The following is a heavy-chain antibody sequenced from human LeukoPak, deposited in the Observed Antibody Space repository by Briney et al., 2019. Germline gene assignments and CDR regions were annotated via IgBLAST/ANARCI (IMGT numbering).Heavy chain of an antibody. CDR3: VKDRAEVVGLGYFDY. CDR2: ISSNGGST. D-gene: IGHD2-2*01. CDR1: GFGFSSYA. V-gene: IGHV3-64D*06. J-gene: IGHJ4*02. Sequence: GGSLRLSCEASGFGFSSYAMNWVRQAPGKGLEYVSAISSNGGSTYYADSVKGRFTISRDNSKNTLYLQMSSLRAEDTAVYYCVKDRAEVVGLGYFDYWGQGTLVTVSS.